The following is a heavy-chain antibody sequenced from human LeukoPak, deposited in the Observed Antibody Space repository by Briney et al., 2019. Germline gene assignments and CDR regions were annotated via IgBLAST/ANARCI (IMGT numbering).Heavy chain of an antibody. D-gene: IGHD2-8*01. CDR3: ARDPVYDAFDI. CDR1: GGSVSSGSYY. Sequence: SETLSLTRTVSGGSVSSGSYYWSWIRQPPGKGLEWIGYIYYSGSTNYNPSLKSRVTISVDTSKNQFSLKLSSVTAADTAVYYCARDPVYDAFDIWGQGTMVTVSS. V-gene: IGHV4-61*01. CDR2: IYYSGST. J-gene: IGHJ3*02.